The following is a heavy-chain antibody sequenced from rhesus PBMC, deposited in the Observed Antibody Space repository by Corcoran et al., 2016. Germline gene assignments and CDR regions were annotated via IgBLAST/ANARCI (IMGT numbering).Heavy chain of an antibody. Sequence: QVQMQESGPGLVKPSETLSLPCAVSGYSLSSGYYWGWLRPPPGKGLEWIGEINGNSGSTNYNPSLKSRVTISTDASKNQFSLKLSSVTAADTAVYYCARYIRYHYYFDYWGQGVLVTVSS. CDR3: ARYIRYHYYFDY. J-gene: IGHJ4*01. D-gene: IGHD4-29*01. V-gene: IGHV4-99*01. CDR2: INGNSGST. CDR1: GYSLSSGYY.